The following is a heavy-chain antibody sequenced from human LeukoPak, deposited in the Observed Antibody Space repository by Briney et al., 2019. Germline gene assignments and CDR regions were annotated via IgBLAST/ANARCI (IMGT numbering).Heavy chain of an antibody. J-gene: IGHJ4*02. CDR3: ARDLGPPYSSGWYWY. CDR2: INPNSGGT. CDR1: GYTFTGYY. D-gene: IGHD6-19*01. V-gene: IGHV1-2*06. Sequence: ASVKVSCKASGYTFTGYYMHWVRQAPGQGLEWMGRINPNSGGTNYAQKFQGRVTMTRDTSISTAYMELSRLRSDDTAVYYCARDLGPPYSSGWYWYWGQGTLVTVPS.